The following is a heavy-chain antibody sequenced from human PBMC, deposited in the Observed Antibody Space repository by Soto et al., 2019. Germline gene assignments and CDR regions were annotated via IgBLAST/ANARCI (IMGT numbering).Heavy chain of an antibody. V-gene: IGHV3-30*18. D-gene: IGHD6-19*01. CDR3: AKERGSGGYSYFDY. Sequence: QVQLVESGGGVVQPGRSLRLSCAASGFTFSSYGMHWVRQAPGKGLEWGAIISYDENKKQYADSVKGRFTISRDSSTSTLYLLMSSLSVEDTAVYYSAKERGSGGYSYFDYCGRGTLVPVSS. CDR1: GFTFSSYG. J-gene: IGHJ4*02. CDR2: ISYDENKK.